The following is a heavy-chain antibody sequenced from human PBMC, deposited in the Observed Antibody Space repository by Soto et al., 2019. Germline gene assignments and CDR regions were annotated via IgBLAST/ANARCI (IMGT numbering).Heavy chain of an antibody. CDR3: AKDRSVSGGYDFWSGYHYYYGMDV. J-gene: IGHJ6*02. CDR2: ISYDGSNK. Sequence: QVQLVESGGGVVQPGRSLRLSCAASGFTFSSYGMHWVRQAPGKGLEWVAVISYDGSNKYYADSVKGRFTISRDNSKNTLYLQMNSLRAEDTAVYYCAKDRSVSGGYDFWSGYHYYYGMDVWGQGTTVTVSS. V-gene: IGHV3-30*18. CDR1: GFTFSSYG. D-gene: IGHD3-3*01.